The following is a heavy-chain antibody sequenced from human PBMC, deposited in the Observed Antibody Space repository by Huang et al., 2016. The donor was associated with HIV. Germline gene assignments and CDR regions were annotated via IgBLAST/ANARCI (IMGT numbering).Heavy chain of an antibody. J-gene: IGHJ4*02. Sequence: EVQLVESGGGLVQPGGSLRLSCAASVFSISSYWVHWVRQAPGKGPVGVSRINSDGSSTSYADSVKGRFTISRDNAKNTLYLQMNSLSAEDTAVYYCARDPRIQSWLNFFDYWGQGTLVSVSS. CDR1: VFSISSYW. CDR2: INSDGSST. D-gene: IGHD3-22*01. V-gene: IGHV3-74*01. CDR3: ARDPRIQSWLNFFDY.